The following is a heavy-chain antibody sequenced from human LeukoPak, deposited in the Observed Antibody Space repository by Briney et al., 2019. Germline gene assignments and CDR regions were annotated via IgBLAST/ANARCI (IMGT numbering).Heavy chain of an antibody. CDR2: LYYSGST. CDR1: GGSISSYY. V-gene: IGHV4-59*08. D-gene: IGHD4-17*01. Sequence: SETLSLTCTVSGGSISSYYWSWIRQPPGKGLERIGYLYYSGSTNYNPSLKSRVTIAVDTSKNQFSLTLSSVTAADTAVYSCARYVDYCDYEAWFDPWGQGTLVTVSS. CDR3: ARYVDYCDYEAWFDP. J-gene: IGHJ5*02.